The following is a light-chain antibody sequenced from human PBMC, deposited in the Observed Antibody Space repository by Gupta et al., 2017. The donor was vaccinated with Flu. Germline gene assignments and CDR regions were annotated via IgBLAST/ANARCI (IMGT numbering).Light chain of an antibody. J-gene: IGKJ1*01. CDR1: QSVTSTSNYRNY. CDR3: QQYLDTPLT. CDR2: WAS. Sequence: DIVMTQSPESLAVSLGETATINCKPSQSVTSTSNYRNYLAWYQQKPGHPPSLLLSWASVRESRFPDRFSGFGSGTDFALTITNFQVEDVAVYYCQQYLDTPLTFGQGTRVEIK. V-gene: IGKV4-1*01.